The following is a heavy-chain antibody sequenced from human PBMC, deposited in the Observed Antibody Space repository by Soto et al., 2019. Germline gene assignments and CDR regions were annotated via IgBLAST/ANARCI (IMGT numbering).Heavy chain of an antibody. CDR1: ADSSTISNSY. CDR2: SSYNGGT. J-gene: IGHJ4*02. CDR3: ARHRVEVVWRGFDY. V-gene: IGHV4-39*01. D-gene: IGHD1-1*01. Sequence: PEETLSLTCTVSADSSTISNSYWGWLRQPPGKGLQWIGSSSYNGGTFYNPSLKGRVAISADTSKKQSSLQVTSVTAADPAMYFCARHRVEVVWRGFDYWGQGSPVTVSS.